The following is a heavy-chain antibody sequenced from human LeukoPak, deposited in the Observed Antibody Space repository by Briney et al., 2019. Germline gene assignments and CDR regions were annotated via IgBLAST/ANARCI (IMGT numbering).Heavy chain of an antibody. CDR3: ARDYSSGWYDQPEYYFDS. D-gene: IGHD6-19*01. V-gene: IGHV1-2*02. J-gene: IGHJ4*02. CDR1: GYTFTGYY. Sequence: ASVKVSCKASGYTFTGYYLHWVRQAPGQGLEWMGWINSNSGGTNYAQRFQGRVTMTRDTSISTAYMDLSRLRSDDTAVYYCARDYSSGWYDQPEYYFDSWGQGTLVTVSS. CDR2: INSNSGGT.